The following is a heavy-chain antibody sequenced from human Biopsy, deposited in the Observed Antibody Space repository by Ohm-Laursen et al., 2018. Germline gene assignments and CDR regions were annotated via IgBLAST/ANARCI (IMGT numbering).Heavy chain of an antibody. CDR2: ISWNSGSI. D-gene: IGHD2-15*01. Sequence: SLRLSCSASGFTFDDYAMHWVRQAPGKGLEWVSGISWNSGSIGYADSAKGRFTISRDNAKNSLYLQMNSLRAEDTALYYCAKSCSGGSCLDYWGQGTLVTVSS. CDR1: GFTFDDYA. V-gene: IGHV3-9*01. CDR3: AKSCSGGSCLDY. J-gene: IGHJ4*02.